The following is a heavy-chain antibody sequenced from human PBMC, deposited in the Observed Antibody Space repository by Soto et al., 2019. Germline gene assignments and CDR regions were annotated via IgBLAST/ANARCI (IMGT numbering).Heavy chain of an antibody. CDR2: INSDGSST. D-gene: IGHD2-21*01. CDR1: GFTFSSYW. CDR3: AKSHEFVPRGVKYYFDY. V-gene: IGHV3-74*01. Sequence: GGPLRLSCAASGFTFSSYWMHWVRQAPRKGLVWVSRINSDGSSTSYADSVKGRFTISRDNAKNTLYLQMNSLRAEDTAVYYCAKSHEFVPRGVKYYFDYWGQGTLVTVSS. J-gene: IGHJ4*02.